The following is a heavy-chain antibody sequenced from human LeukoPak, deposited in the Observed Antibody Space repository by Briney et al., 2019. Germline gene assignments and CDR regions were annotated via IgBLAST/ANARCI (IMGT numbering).Heavy chain of an antibody. D-gene: IGHD3-10*01. CDR2: IYTSGST. CDR3: ARVGRVGPSDYGMDV. CDR1: GGSISSYY. J-gene: IGHJ6*02. V-gene: IGHV4-4*07. Sequence: SETLSLTCTVSGGSISSYYWSWIRQPAGKGLEWIGRIYTSGSTNYNPSLKSRVTMSVDTSKNQFSLKLSSVTAADTAVYYCARVGRVGPSDYGMDVWGQGTTVTVSS.